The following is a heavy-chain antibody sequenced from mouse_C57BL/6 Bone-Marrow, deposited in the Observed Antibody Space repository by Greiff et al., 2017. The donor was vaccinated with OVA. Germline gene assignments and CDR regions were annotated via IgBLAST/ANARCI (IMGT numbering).Heavy chain of an antibody. V-gene: IGHV2-3*01. CDR2: ICGDGST. J-gene: IGHJ3*01. Sequence: VQRVESGPGLVAPSQCLSITCTVSGFSLTSYGVSWVRQPPGKGLEWLGVICGDGSTKYHSALISRLSISKYNSNSQVFIKLNSLQTDDTATYYCAREGIPWVAYWGQGTLVTVSA. CDR3: AREGIPWVAY. CDR1: GFSLTSYG.